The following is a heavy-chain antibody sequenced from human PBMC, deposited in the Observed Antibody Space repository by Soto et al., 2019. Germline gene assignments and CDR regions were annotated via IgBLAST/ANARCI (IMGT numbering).Heavy chain of an antibody. CDR1: GGSISDGAYY. CDR3: ASGLSGDKVDQ. Sequence: QVQLQESGPGLVKPSQTLSLTCTVSGGSISDGAYYWSWIRQPPGKGLEWIGHIYDSGNTYNNPSLARRLTISVDTSKIHFSLNPNSVTAADTAVYYCASGLSGDKVDQWGQGTLVTVSS. J-gene: IGHJ4*02. CDR2: IYDSGNT. V-gene: IGHV4-30-4*01. D-gene: IGHD2-21*01.